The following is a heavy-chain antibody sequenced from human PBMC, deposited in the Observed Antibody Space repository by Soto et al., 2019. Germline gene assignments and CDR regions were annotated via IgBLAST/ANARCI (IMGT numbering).Heavy chain of an antibody. V-gene: IGHV4-30-4*01. J-gene: IGHJ5*02. CDR1: GGSISSGDYY. D-gene: IGHD2-21*02. CDR3: ARAMVVTQNRFDP. Sequence: SETLSLTCTVSGGSISSGDYYWSWIRQPPGKGLEWIGYIYYSGSTYYNPSLKSRVTISVDTSKNQFSLKLSSVTAADTAVYYCARAMVVTQNRFDPWGQGTLVTV. CDR2: IYYSGST.